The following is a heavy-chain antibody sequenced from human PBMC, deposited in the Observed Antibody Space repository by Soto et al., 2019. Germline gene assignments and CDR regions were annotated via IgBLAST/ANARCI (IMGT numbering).Heavy chain of an antibody. J-gene: IGHJ6*02. Sequence: QVQLVQSGAEVKKPGSSVKVSCKASGGTFSSYAISWVRQAPGQGLEWMGGIIPIFGTANYAQKFQGRVTITADESTSTAYMELSSLRSDDTAVYYCARSVRFLEWLGPYGMDVWGQGTTVTVSS. V-gene: IGHV1-69*01. CDR2: IIPIFGTA. CDR1: GGTFSSYA. D-gene: IGHD3-3*01. CDR3: ARSVRFLEWLGPYGMDV.